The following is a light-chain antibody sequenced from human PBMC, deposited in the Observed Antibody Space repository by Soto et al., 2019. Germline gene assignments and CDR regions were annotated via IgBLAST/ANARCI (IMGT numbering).Light chain of an antibody. CDR3: QQSDSTPQT. CDR1: QSVSGW. Sequence: DIQMTQSPSTLSACVGDTVTVTCRASQSVSGWLVWYQQKPGEAPKLLIYDASALESGVPSRFSGSGSGTDFTLTITRLQPEDFATYFCQQSDSTPQTFGQGTKVDI. J-gene: IGKJ1*01. CDR2: DAS. V-gene: IGKV1-39*01.